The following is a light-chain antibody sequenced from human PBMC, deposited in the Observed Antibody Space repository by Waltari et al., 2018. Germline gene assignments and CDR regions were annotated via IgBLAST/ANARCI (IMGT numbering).Light chain of an antibody. CDR1: QTVSRA. CDR3: QHYLRLPVT. V-gene: IGKV3-20*01. J-gene: IGKJ1*01. CDR2: GAS. Sequence: SCRASQTVSRALTWYQQKPGQAPRLLIYGASTRATGIPDRFSGSGSGTDFSLTISRLEPDDFAVYYCQHYLRLPVTFGQGTTVEI.